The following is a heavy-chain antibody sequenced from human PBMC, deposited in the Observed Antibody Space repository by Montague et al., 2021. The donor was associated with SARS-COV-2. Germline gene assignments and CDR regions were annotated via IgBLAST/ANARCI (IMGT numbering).Heavy chain of an antibody. CDR1: GGSIGAYY. CDR3: ARESRLKYLEWSGSRYDYYGMDV. CDR2: ISSSGTT. D-gene: IGHD3-3*01. Sequence: SETLSLTCTVSGGSIGAYYWSWIRQPPGKGPEWIAYISSSGTTNYNPSLKSRITVSVDTSRNQLSLKLSSVTAADSAVYYRARESRLKYLEWSGSRYDYYGMDVWGQGTTVTVSS. J-gene: IGHJ6*02. V-gene: IGHV4-59*01.